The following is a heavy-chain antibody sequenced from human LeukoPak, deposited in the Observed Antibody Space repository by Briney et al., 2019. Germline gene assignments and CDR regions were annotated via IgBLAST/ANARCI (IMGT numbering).Heavy chain of an antibody. Sequence: GGSLRLSCAAAGFTVSSTYMSWVRQAPGKGLEWVSVIYSGGNSYYADSVKGRFTISGDNSKNTLYLQMNSLRVEDTAVYYCARLPTGDYWGQGTLVTVSS. V-gene: IGHV3-53*01. J-gene: IGHJ4*02. CDR3: ARLPTGDY. D-gene: IGHD1-1*01. CDR1: GFTVSSTY. CDR2: IYSGGNS.